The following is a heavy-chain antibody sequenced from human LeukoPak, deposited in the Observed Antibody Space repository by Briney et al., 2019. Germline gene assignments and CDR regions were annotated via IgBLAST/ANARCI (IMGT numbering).Heavy chain of an antibody. CDR1: GGSISSSSYY. V-gene: IGHV4-39*01. CDR2: IYYSGST. Sequence: SETLPLTCTVSGGSISSSSYYWGWIRQPPGKGLEWIGNIYYSGSTDYNPSLKSRVTISVDTSKNQFSLKLSSVTAADTAVYYCATSNYYDSSADDYWGQGTLVTVSS. CDR3: ATSNYYDSSADDY. J-gene: IGHJ4*02. D-gene: IGHD3-22*01.